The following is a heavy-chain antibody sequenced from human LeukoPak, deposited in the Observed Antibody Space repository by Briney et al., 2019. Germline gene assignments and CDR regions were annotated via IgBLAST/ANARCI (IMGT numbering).Heavy chain of an antibody. Sequence: SETLSLTCTVSGGSISSYYWSWIRQPPGKGLEWIGYIYTSGSTNYNPSLKSRVTISVDMSKNQFSLKLSSVTAADTAVYYCARLYSGYDRDYWGQGTLVTVSS. V-gene: IGHV4-4*09. CDR1: GGSISSYY. CDR3: ARLYSGYDRDY. CDR2: IYTSGST. J-gene: IGHJ4*02. D-gene: IGHD5-12*01.